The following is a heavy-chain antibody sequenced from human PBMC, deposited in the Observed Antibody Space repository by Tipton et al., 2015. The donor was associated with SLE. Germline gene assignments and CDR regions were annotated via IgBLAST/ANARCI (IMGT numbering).Heavy chain of an antibody. CDR2: IYYSGST. CDR1: GGSISSSSYY. J-gene: IGHJ4*02. V-gene: IGHV4-31*03. Sequence: TLSLTCTVSGGSISSSSYYWGWIRQPPGKGLEWIGYIYYSGSTHYNPSLKSRVTISVDTSKNQFSLKLSSVTAADTAVYYCASYSGSYFDYWGQGTLVTVSS. CDR3: ASYSGSYFDY. D-gene: IGHD6-6*01.